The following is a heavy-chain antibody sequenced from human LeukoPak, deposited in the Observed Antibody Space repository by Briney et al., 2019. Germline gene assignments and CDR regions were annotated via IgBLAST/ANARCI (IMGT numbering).Heavy chain of an antibody. Sequence: PGGSLRLSCAASGFTFSSYGMHWVRQAPGKGLEWVAVIWYDGSNKYYADSVKGRFTISRDNSKNTLYLQMNSLRAEDTAVYYCAKVGDSSGCFDYWGQGTLVTVSS. J-gene: IGHJ4*02. CDR1: GFTFSSYG. V-gene: IGHV3-33*06. CDR2: IWYDGSNK. CDR3: AKVGDSSGCFDY. D-gene: IGHD3-22*01.